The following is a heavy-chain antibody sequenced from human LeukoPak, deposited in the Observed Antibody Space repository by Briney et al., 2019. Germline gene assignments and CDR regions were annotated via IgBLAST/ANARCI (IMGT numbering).Heavy chain of an antibody. V-gene: IGHV3-21*04. CDR3: AKARAPCSSTSCPPGPDY. Sequence: PGGSLRLSCAASGFTFSSYSMNWVRQAPGKGLEWVSSISSSSSYIYYADSVKGWFTISRDNSKNTLYLQMNSLRAEDTAVYYCAKARAPCSSTSCPPGPDYWGQGTLVTVSS. J-gene: IGHJ4*02. CDR2: ISSSSSYI. CDR1: GFTFSSYS. D-gene: IGHD2-2*01.